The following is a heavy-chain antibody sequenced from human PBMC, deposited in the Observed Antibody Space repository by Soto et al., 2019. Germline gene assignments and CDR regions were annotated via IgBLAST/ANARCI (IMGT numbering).Heavy chain of an antibody. J-gene: IGHJ6*02. CDR1: EFTVSSNY. CDR2: IYSGGST. D-gene: IGHD1-26*01. Sequence: EVQLVESGGGLIQPGGSLRLSCAASEFTVSSNYMNWVRQAPGKGLECVSTIYSGGSTYYADSVKGRFTISIDNSKNALYIQMNNLRAEDTAVYYCAGRVGATNYGMDVWGQGTTVNVSS. V-gene: IGHV3-53*01. CDR3: AGRVGATNYGMDV.